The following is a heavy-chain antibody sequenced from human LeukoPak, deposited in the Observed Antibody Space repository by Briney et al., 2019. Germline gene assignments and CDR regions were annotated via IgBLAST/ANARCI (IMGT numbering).Heavy chain of an antibody. Sequence: SETLSLTCTVSVYSISIDYYWGWVRQTPGKGLEWIASIYHSGTADYNPSLQSRITMFVDTSRNQFSLKLRSVTAADTAVYYCAGKRAFYYFDSWGPGTLVTVSA. CDR3: AGKRAFYYFDS. CDR1: VYSISIDYY. V-gene: IGHV4-38-2*02. J-gene: IGHJ4*02. CDR2: IYHSGTA.